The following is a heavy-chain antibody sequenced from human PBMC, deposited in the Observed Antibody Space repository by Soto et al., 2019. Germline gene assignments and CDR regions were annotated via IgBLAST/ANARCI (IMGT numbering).Heavy chain of an antibody. V-gene: IGHV4-31*03. D-gene: IGHD3-3*01. J-gene: IGHJ3*02. CDR3: AATKRFLEWLSTLAAFDI. CDR1: GGSIISGGYY. CDR2: IYYSGST. Sequence: SETLSLTCTVSGGSIISGGYYWSLIRQHPGKGLEWIGYIYYSGSTYYNPSLKSRVTISVDTSKNQFSLKLSSVTAADTAVYYCAATKRFLEWLSTLAAFDIWGQGTMVTVSS.